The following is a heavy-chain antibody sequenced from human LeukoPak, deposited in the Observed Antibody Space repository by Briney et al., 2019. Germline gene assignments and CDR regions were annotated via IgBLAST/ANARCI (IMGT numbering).Heavy chain of an antibody. Sequence: GGSLRLSCAASGFTVSSTYMSWVRQAPGKGLEWVSVIYSGGDIYYIDSVKGRFTISRDTSKNTLYLQMNSLRAEDTAVYYCASRHCSGGGCYFAGADPFDYWGQGILVTVSS. CDR1: GFTVSSTY. J-gene: IGHJ4*02. CDR3: ASRHCSGGGCYFAGADPFDY. D-gene: IGHD2-15*01. CDR2: IYSGGDI. V-gene: IGHV3-53*01.